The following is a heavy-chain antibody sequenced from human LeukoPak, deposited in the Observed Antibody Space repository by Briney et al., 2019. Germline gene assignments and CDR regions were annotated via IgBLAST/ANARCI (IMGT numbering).Heavy chain of an antibody. CDR1: GFTFSSYA. D-gene: IGHD1-26*01. Sequence: GGSLRLSCAASGFTFSSYALSWVRQAPGKGLEWVSAISGSGGSTYYADSVKGRFTISRDNSKNTLYLQMNSLRAEDTAVYYCAKDGSYYVDYFDYWGQGTLVTVSS. V-gene: IGHV3-23*01. J-gene: IGHJ4*02. CDR2: ISGSGGST. CDR3: AKDGSYYVDYFDY.